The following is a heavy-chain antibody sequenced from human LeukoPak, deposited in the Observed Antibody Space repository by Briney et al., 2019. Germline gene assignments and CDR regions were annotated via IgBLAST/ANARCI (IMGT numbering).Heavy chain of an antibody. Sequence: PGRSLRLSCAASGFTFSSYGMHWVRQAPGKGLEWVSYISSSGSTIYYADSVKGRFTISRDNAKNSLYLQMNSLRVEDTAVYYCARDVRYCSGGSCYSGDYWGQGTLVTVSS. CDR1: GFTFSSYG. CDR3: ARDVRYCSGGSCYSGDY. V-gene: IGHV3-48*04. CDR2: ISSSGSTI. J-gene: IGHJ4*02. D-gene: IGHD2-15*01.